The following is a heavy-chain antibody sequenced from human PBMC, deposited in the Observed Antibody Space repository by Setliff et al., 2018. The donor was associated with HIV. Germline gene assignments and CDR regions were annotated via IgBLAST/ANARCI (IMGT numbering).Heavy chain of an antibody. Sequence: PGGSLRLSCVASGFTFSNSWMGWVRQAPGKGLEWVANIKKDGSEKYYVDSVRGRFTVSRDNAKNSLYLQMNSLRVADTAIYYCARQNGALNYWGQGTLVTVSS. V-gene: IGHV3-7*03. CDR2: IKKDGSEK. D-gene: IGHD2-8*01. J-gene: IGHJ4*02. CDR1: GFTFSNSW. CDR3: ARQNGALNY.